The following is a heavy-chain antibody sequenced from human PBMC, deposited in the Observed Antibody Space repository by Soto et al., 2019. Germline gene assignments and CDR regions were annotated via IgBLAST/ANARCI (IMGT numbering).Heavy chain of an antibody. Sequence: ASVKVSCKASGGTFSSYAISWVRQAPGQGLEWMGGIIPIFGTANYAQKFQGRVTITADESTSTAYMELSSLRSEDTAVYYCARDRSLAARDAFDIWGQGTMVTVSS. D-gene: IGHD6-6*01. CDR1: GGTFSSYA. CDR2: IIPIFGTA. CDR3: ARDRSLAARDAFDI. V-gene: IGHV1-69*13. J-gene: IGHJ3*02.